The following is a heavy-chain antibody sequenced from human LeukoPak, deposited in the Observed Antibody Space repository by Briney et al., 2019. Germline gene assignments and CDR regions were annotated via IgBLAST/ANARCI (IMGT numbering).Heavy chain of an antibody. J-gene: IGHJ3*02. D-gene: IGHD1-1*01. CDR1: GFTFGSYW. V-gene: IGHV3-15*01. CDR3: TTKLEPWAYDAFDI. Sequence: GGSLRLSCAASGFTFGSYWMSWVRQAPGKGLEWVGRIKSKTDGGTTDYAAPVKGRFTISRDDSKNTLYLQMNSLKTEDTAVYYCTTKLEPWAYDAFDIWGQGTMVTVSS. CDR2: IKSKTDGGTT.